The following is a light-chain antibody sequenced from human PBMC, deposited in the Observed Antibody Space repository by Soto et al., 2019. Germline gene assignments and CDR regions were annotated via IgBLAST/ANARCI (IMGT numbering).Light chain of an antibody. CDR2: DAS. V-gene: IGKV3-11*01. CDR3: QQRLNWPPG. J-gene: IGKJ1*01. CDR1: QSVTNY. Sequence: EIFLTQSPDTLSLSPGERATLSCRASQSVTNYIAWYQQRPGQAPRLLIYDASNRATGVPARFSGSGSGTDFTFTISDLEPADLGLYYCQQRLNWPPGFGPWTKVEIK.